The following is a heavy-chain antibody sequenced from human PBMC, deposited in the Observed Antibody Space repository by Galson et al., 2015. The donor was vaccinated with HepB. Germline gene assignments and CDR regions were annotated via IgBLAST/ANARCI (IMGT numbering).Heavy chain of an antibody. D-gene: IGHD3-22*01. J-gene: IGHJ3*02. V-gene: IGHV3-15*07. CDR2: IKSKTDGGTT. CDR3: VFIVVVIDPPTGAFDI. Sequence: SLRLSCAASGFTFSNAWMNWVRQAPGKGLEWVGRIKSKTDGGTTDYAAPVKGRFTISRDDSKNTLYLQMNSLKTEDTAVYYCVFIVVVIDPPTGAFDIWGQGTMVTVSS. CDR1: GFTFSNAW.